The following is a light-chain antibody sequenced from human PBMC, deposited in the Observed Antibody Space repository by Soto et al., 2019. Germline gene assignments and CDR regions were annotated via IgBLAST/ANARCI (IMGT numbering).Light chain of an antibody. V-gene: IGLV2-23*01. Sequence: QSALPQPASVSGSPGQSITISCTGTSSAIGNYNLVSWYQQHPGKAPTLIIYEAVNRPSGVSHRFSGSKSGNSASLTISGLPAEDEADYYCCSFAGSGTWVFGGGTKLPVL. CDR3: CSFAGSGTWV. CDR1: SSAIGNYNL. J-gene: IGLJ3*02. CDR2: EAV.